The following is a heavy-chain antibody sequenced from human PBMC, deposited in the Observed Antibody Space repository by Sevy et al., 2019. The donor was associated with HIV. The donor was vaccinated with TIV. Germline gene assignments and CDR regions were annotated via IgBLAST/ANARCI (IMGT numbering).Heavy chain of an antibody. Sequence: SETLSLTCTVPGGALSRSDYYWGWIRQPPGKGLEWIGNVYYSGKTFYSPSLKSRVSISADTSKNQFSLKLSFVTAAETAVYFSAGGCFDGGSCLRLDYWGQGTLGTVSS. CDR3: AGGCFDGGSCLRLDY. V-gene: IGHV4-39*01. CDR1: GGALSRSDYY. J-gene: IGHJ4*02. D-gene: IGHD2-15*01. CDR2: VYYSGKT.